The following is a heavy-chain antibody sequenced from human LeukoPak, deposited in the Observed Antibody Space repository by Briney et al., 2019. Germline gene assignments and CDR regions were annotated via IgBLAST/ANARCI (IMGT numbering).Heavy chain of an antibody. J-gene: IGHJ3*02. V-gene: IGHV4-59*01. Sequence: SSETLSLTCTVSGASISSYYWSWIRQPPGKGLEWIGYIYYSGSTNYNPSLKSRVTISVDTSKNQFSLKLSSVTAADTAVYYCARWARRWSWYVRIDDAFDIWGQGTMVTVSS. D-gene: IGHD6-13*01. CDR3: ARWARRWSWYVRIDDAFDI. CDR2: IYYSGST. CDR1: GASISSYY.